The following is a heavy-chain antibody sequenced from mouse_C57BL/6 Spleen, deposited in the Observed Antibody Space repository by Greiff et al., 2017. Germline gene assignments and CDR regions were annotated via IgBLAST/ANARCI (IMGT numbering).Heavy chain of an antibody. CDR3: AIRSETAGFAY. CDR1: GYTFTSYW. J-gene: IGHJ3*01. D-gene: IGHD4-1*01. V-gene: IGHV1-7*01. Sequence: VQLQQSGAELAKPGASVKLSCKASGYTFTSYWMHWVKQRPGQGLEWIGYINPSSGYTKYNQKFKDKATLTVDKSSSTAYMQLSSLTYEDSAVYYCAIRSETAGFAYWGQGTLVTVSA. CDR2: INPSSGYT.